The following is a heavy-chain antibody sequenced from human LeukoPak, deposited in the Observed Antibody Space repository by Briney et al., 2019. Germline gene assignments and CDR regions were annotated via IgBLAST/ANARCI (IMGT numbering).Heavy chain of an antibody. CDR3: ARTDYNFWFDP. D-gene: IGHD5-24*01. CDR1: AYIFTNYC. CDR2: IYPADSDT. V-gene: IGHV5-51*01. J-gene: IGHJ5*02. Sequence: GDSLNISCKAAAYIFTNYCIVWVRQMPGKGLERMGIIYPADSDTRYSPSFQGQVSISVDKSINTAYLQWTSLKASDTAMYYCARTDYNFWFDPWGQGTLVTVSS.